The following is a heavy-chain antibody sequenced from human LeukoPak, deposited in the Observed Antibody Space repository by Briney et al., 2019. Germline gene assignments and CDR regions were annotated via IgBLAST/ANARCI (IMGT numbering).Heavy chain of an antibody. V-gene: IGHV4-59*01. CDR1: GGYISSYY. Sequence: SETLSLTCTVSGGYISSYYWSWIRQPPGKGLEWIGYIFNSGSTNYNPSLKSRVTISVDTSKNQFSLKLSSVTAADTAVYFCALGYCSSTRCYVFDYWGQGTLVTVSS. CDR2: IFNSGST. CDR3: ALGYCSSTRCYVFDY. J-gene: IGHJ4*02. D-gene: IGHD2-2*01.